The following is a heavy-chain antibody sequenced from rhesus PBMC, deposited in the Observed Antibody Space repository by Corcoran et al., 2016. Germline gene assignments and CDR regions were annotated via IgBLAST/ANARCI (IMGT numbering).Heavy chain of an antibody. CDR1: GGSISHNY. CDR3: ASMYSNFPYYVDY. CDR2: FSGSGGTI. V-gene: IGHV4-173*01. D-gene: IGHD4-23*01. Sequence: QVQLQESGPGLVKPSETLSLICAVSGGSISHNYWSWIRQPPGKGLEWIGRFSGSGGTIDHNPSLKSRVTSSTDTSKNQFSLNLSSVTAADTAGYYCASMYSNFPYYVDYWGQGVLVTVSS. J-gene: IGHJ4*01.